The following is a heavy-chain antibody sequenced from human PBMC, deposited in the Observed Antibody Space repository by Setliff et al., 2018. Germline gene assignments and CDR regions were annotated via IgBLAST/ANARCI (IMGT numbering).Heavy chain of an antibody. J-gene: IGHJ6*02. V-gene: IGHV4-39*07. CDR1: GGSISSSSYY. CDR3: ARLLAGTGGFFYYGVDV. D-gene: IGHD6-19*01. Sequence: KTSETLSLTCTVSGGSISSSSYYWGWIRQPPGKGLEWIGSIYYSGSTYYNSSLKSRVTLSVDTSKNQFSLKLSSVTAADTAVYYCARLLAGTGGFFYYGVDVWGQGTTVTVSS. CDR2: IYYSGST.